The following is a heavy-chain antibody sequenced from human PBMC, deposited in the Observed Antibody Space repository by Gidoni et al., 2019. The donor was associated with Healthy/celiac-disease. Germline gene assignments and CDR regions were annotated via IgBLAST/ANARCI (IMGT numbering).Heavy chain of an antibody. CDR3: NIFGEPQVYNWFDP. D-gene: IGHD3-10*02. CDR1: GGSISSSSYY. CDR2: IYYSGST. V-gene: IGHV4-39*01. Sequence: QLQLQESGPGLVKPSETLSLTCTVSGGSISSSSYYWGWIRQPPGKGLEWIGSIYYSGSTYYNPSLKSRVTISVDTSKNQFSLKLSSVTAADTAVDYCNIFGEPQVYNWFDPWGQGTLVTVSS. J-gene: IGHJ5*02.